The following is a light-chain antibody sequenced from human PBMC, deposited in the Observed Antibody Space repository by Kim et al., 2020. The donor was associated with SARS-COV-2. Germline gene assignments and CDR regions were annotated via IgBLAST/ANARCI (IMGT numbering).Light chain of an antibody. CDR1: SSDVGGYNY. V-gene: IGLV2-11*01. Sequence: QSVLTQPRSVSGSPGQSVTISCTGTSSDVGGYNYVSWYQQHPDKAPKLMIYDVNERPSGVPDRFSGSKSGNTASLTISGLQAEDEADYYCSSYAGTYTLIFGGGTQLTVL. J-gene: IGLJ2*01. CDR2: DVN. CDR3: SSYAGTYTLI.